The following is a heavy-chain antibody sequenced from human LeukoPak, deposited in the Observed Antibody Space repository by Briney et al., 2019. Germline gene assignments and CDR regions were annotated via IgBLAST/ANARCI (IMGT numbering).Heavy chain of an antibody. V-gene: IGHV1-8*03. CDR3: ARRLGLYSSGWYEYYYMDV. J-gene: IGHJ6*03. CDR1: GYTFTSYD. CDR2: MNPNSGNT. D-gene: IGHD6-19*01. Sequence: ASVKVSCKASGYTFTSYDINWVRQATGQGLEWMGWMNPNSGNTGYAQKFQGRVTITRNTSISTAYMELSSLRSEDTAVYYCARRLGLYSSGWYEYYYMDVWGKGTTVTVSS.